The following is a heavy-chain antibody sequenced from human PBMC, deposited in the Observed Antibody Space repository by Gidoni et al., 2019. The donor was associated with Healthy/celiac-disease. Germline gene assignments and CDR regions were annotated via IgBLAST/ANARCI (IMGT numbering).Heavy chain of an antibody. D-gene: IGHD2-15*01. CDR2: MSGSGGST. V-gene: IGHV3-23*01. CDR1: GFTFSSYS. CDR3: AKDEVVVAATPAEYFQH. J-gene: IGHJ1*01. Sequence: EVQLLESGGGLVQSGGSLRLSCPASGFTFSSYSIGWVRQAPGKGLEWVSAMSGSGGSTYYADSVKGRFTISRDNSKNTLYLQRNSLRAEDTAVYYCAKDEVVVAATPAEYFQHWGQGTLVTVSS.